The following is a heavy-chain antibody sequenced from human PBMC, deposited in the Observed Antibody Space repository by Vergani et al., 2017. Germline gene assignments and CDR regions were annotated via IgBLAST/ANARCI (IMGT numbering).Heavy chain of an antibody. CDR3: ARVLWFGELPTRRDY. V-gene: IGHV1-69*09. Sequence: QVQLVQSGSELKKPGSSVKVSCKASGGTFSSYAISWVRQAPGQGLEWMGRIIPILGIANYAQKFQGRVTITADKSTSTAYMELSSLRSEDTAVYYCARVLWFGELPTRRDYWGQGTLVTVSS. CDR1: GGTFSSYA. J-gene: IGHJ4*02. CDR2: IIPILGIA. D-gene: IGHD3-10*01.